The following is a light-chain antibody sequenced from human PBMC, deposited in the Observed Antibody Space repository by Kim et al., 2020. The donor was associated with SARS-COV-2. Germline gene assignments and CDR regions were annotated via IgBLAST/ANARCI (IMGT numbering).Light chain of an antibody. Sequence: EIVLTQSPGTLSLSPGERATLSCRASPSVSSSYLAWYQQKPGQAPRLLIHDASSRATGIPDRFSGSGSGTDFTLTISRLEPEDFAVYYCQHYGSALYTFGQGTKLEI. J-gene: IGKJ2*01. V-gene: IGKV3-20*01. CDR3: QHYGSALYT. CDR2: DAS. CDR1: PSVSSSY.